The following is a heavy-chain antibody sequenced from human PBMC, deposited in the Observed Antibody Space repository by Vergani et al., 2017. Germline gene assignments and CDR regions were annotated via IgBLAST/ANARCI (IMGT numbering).Heavy chain of an antibody. CDR1: GYSFTNYW. CDR2: IQPADSDT. J-gene: IGHJ4*02. CDR3: ASLSRHDSSVSKYFDY. Sequence: EVQLVQSGAEVKKPGESLKISCQISGYSFTNYWIGWVRQMPGKGLEWMGIIQPADSDTRYSPSFQGQVTISVDKSISTAYLQRSSLRASDSAMYYCASLSRHDSSVSKYFDYWGQGTLVTVSS. V-gene: IGHV5-51*01. D-gene: IGHD3-22*01.